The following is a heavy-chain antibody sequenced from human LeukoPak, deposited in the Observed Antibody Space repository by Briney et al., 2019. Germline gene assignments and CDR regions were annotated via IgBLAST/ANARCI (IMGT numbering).Heavy chain of an antibody. CDR2: INHSGST. V-gene: IGHV4-34*01. CDR1: GGSLSGYY. D-gene: IGHD3-22*01. Sequence: SETLSLTCAVYGGSLSGYYWNWIRQPPGKGLEWIGEINHSGSTNYNPSLKSRVTISVDTSKNQFSLKLSSVTAADTAVYYCARKPTYYYDSSGYPDYWGQGTLVTVSS. J-gene: IGHJ4*02. CDR3: ARKPTYYYDSSGYPDY.